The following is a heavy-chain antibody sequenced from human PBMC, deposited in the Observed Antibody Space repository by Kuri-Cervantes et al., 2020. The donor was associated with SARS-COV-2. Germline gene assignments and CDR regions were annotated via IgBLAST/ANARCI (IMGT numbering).Heavy chain of an antibody. V-gene: IGHV3-71*01. D-gene: IGHD3-22*01. J-gene: IGHJ4*02. CDR2: IRSKAYGGTT. Sequence: GGSLRLSCATSGFTFTNFGMHWVRQAPGKGLEWVGFIRSKAYGGTTEYAASVKGRFTISRDNSKNTLYLQMNSLRAEDTAVYYCAKDLDSSGYFDYWGQGTLVTVSS. CDR1: GFTFTNFG. CDR3: AKDLDSSGYFDY.